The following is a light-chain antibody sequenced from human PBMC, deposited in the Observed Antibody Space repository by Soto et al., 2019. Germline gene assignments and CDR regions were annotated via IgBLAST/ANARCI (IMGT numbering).Light chain of an antibody. CDR1: SSDVGGYNY. Sequence: QSALTQPASVSGSPGQSITISCTGTSSDVGGYNYVSWYQQHPGKAPKLMIYDVNNRPSGVSNRLSGSKSGKTASLTISGLQAEDEDDYYCNSYTSSSTRVFGGGTKLTVL. J-gene: IGLJ2*01. CDR2: DVN. CDR3: NSYTSSSTRV. V-gene: IGLV2-14*03.